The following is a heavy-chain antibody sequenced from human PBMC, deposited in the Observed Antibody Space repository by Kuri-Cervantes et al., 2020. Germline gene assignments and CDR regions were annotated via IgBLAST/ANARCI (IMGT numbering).Heavy chain of an antibody. D-gene: IGHD3-10*01. J-gene: IGHJ6*02. CDR1: GFTFSSYG. Sequence: GGSLRLSCAASGFTFSSYGMHWVRQAPGKGLEWVSYISSSSSTIYYADSVKGRFTISRDNAKNSLYLQMNSLRDEDTAVYYCARGVKVRGVIIYYYYGMDVWGQGTTVTVSS. V-gene: IGHV3-48*02. CDR2: ISSSSSTI. CDR3: ARGVKVRGVIIYYYYGMDV.